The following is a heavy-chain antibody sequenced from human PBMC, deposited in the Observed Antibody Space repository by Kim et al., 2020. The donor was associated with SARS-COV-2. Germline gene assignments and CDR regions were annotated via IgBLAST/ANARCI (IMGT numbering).Heavy chain of an antibody. J-gene: IGHJ3*02. V-gene: IGHV3-48*02. CDR2: ISSSSSTI. Sequence: GGSLRLSCAASGFTFSSYSMNWVRQAPGKGLEWVSYISSSSSTIYYADSVKGRFTISRDNAKNSLYLQMNSLRDEDTAVYYCARVRRVPPRYDAFDIWGQGTMVTVSS. CDR3: ARVRRVPPRYDAFDI. CDR1: GFTFSSYS.